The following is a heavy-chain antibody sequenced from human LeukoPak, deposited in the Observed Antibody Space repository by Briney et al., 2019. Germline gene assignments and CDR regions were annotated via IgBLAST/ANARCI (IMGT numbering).Heavy chain of an antibody. CDR3: ASWAARFTMIVVVITRSDY. V-gene: IGHV4-39*01. CDR1: GGSISSSSYY. J-gene: IGHJ4*02. Sequence: SETLSLTCTVSGGSISSSSYYWGWIRQPPGKGLEWIGSIYYSGSTYYNPSLKSRVTISVDTSKNQFSLKLSSVTAADTAVYYCASWAARFTMIVVVITRSDYWGQGTLVTVSS. D-gene: IGHD3-22*01. CDR2: IYYSGST.